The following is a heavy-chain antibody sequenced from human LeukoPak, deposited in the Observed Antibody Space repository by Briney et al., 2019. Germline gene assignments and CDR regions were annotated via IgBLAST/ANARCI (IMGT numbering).Heavy chain of an antibody. CDR1: GNYW. CDR3: VSFYETY. J-gene: IGHJ4*02. CDR2: INSDGSWT. Sequence: GGSLRLSCAVSGNYWMHWVRQVPGKGLVWVSHINSDGSWTSYADSVKGRFTISKDNAKNTVYLQMNSLRAEDTAVYYCVSFYETYWGRGTLVTVSS. V-gene: IGHV3-74*01. D-gene: IGHD2/OR15-2a*01.